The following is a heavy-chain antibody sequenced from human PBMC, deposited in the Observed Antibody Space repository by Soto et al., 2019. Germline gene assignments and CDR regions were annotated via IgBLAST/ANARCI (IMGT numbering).Heavy chain of an antibody. V-gene: IGHV4-31*03. Sequence: SETLSLTCTVSGGSISSGGYYWSWIRQHPGKGLEWIGYIYYSGSTYYNPSLKSRVTISVDTSKNQFSLKLSSVTAADTAVYYCARLGRYQMGLFDYWGQGTLVTVSS. CDR2: IYYSGST. CDR3: ARLGRYQMGLFDY. J-gene: IGHJ4*02. CDR1: GGSISSGGYY. D-gene: IGHD2-2*01.